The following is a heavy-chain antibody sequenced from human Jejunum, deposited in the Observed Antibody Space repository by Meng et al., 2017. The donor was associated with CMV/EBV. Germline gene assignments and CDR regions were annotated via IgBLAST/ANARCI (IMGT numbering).Heavy chain of an antibody. J-gene: IGHJ4*02. D-gene: IGHD6-13*01. Sequence: QVQLVGSGGGVVQPGRSQTLSCAASGFTFSTYAMHWVRRAPGKGLEWVAVVSNDGSEKYYADYVKGRFTSSRDSSTNTVYLQMNSLRADDTAVYYCARGGLTGIFDYWGQGTLVTVSS. CDR2: VSNDGSEK. CDR1: GFTFSTYA. V-gene: IGHV3-30-3*01. CDR3: ARGGLTGIFDY.